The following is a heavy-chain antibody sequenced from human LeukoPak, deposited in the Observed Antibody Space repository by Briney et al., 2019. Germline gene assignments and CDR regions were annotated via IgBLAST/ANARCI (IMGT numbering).Heavy chain of an antibody. CDR2: IYYSGST. J-gene: IGHJ4*02. D-gene: IGHD6-13*01. Sequence: SETLSLTCTVSGGSISSSSYYWRWIRQPPGKGLEWIGSIYYSGSTYYNPSLKSRVTISVDTSKNQFSLKLSSVTAADTAVYYCARLQKESIAAADYWGQGTLVTVSS. CDR3: ARLQKESIAAADY. CDR1: GGSISSSSYY. V-gene: IGHV4-39*01.